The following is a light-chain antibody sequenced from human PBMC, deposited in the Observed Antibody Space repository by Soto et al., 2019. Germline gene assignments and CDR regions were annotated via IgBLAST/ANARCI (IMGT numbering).Light chain of an antibody. J-gene: IGKJ1*01. Sequence: EIVLTQSPGTLSLSPGERATLSCRASQSVPSSSLAWYQQKPGQAPRLLICGSSIRATGIPDRFSGSGSGTDFTLTISRLEPEDFAVYYCHYGNSLTWTFGQGTKVDIK. CDR1: QSVPSSS. CDR3: HYGNSLTWT. CDR2: GSS. V-gene: IGKV3-20*01.